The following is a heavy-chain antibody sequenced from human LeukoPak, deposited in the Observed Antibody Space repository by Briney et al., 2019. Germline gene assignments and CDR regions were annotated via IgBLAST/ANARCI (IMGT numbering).Heavy chain of an antibody. D-gene: IGHD6-19*01. CDR3: ARSVGAAISVAGLYFDY. CDR1: GYIFTSYW. V-gene: IGHV5-51*01. J-gene: IGHJ4*02. Sequence: KPGASLQISCKGSGYIFTSYWIGWGRQVPGKGLEWMGIIYPGDSDTRYSPSFQGQVTISADKSISTAYLQWSSLKASDTAMYYCARSVGAAISVAGLYFDYWGQGTLVTVSS. CDR2: IYPGDSDT.